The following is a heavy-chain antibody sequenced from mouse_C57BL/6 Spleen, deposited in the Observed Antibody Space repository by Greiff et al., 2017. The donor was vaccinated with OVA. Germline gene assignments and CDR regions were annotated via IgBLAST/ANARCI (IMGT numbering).Heavy chain of an antibody. J-gene: IGHJ3*01. CDR3: ARGPKGSSYSWFAY. Sequence: EVQLVESGGGLVKPGGSLKLSCAASGFTFSDYGMHWVRQAPEKGLEWVAYISSGSSTIYYADTVKGRFTISRDNAKNTLFLQMTSLRSEDTAMYYCARGPKGSSYSWFAYWGQGTLVTVSA. V-gene: IGHV5-17*01. CDR2: ISSGSSTI. D-gene: IGHD1-1*01. CDR1: GFTFSDYG.